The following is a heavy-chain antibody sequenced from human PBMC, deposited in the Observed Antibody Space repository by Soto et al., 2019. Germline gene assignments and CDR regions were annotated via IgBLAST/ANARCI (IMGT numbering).Heavy chain of an antibody. D-gene: IGHD6-13*01. CDR2: IWYDGSNK. Sequence: GGSLRLSCAASGFTFSSYGMHWVRQAPGKGLEWVAVIWYDGSNKYYADSVKGRFTISRDNSKNTLYLQLNSLRAEDTAVYYCARDYYHSSWYPVKYGMDVWGQGTTVTVSS. CDR1: GFTFSSYG. J-gene: IGHJ6*02. CDR3: ARDYYHSSWYPVKYGMDV. V-gene: IGHV3-33*01.